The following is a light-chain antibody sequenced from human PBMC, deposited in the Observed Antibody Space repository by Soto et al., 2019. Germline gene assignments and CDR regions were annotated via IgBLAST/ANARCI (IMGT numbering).Light chain of an antibody. J-gene: IGKJ2*01. CDR1: QSVSSN. V-gene: IGKV3-15*01. CDR3: HQYDNAPQT. Sequence: EIVMTQSPATLSVSPGERATLSCRASQSVSSNLAWYQQKPGQAPRLLIYGASTRATGIPARFSGSGSGTEFSLTISRLEPEDFAVYYCHQYDNAPQTYGQGTNVDIK. CDR2: GAS.